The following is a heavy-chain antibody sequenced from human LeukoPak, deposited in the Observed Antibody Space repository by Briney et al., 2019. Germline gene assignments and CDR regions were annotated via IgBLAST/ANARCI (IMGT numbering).Heavy chain of an antibody. D-gene: IGHD3-22*01. J-gene: IGHJ4*02. CDR3: AKDPGRYYDSSGYYAY. CDR2: ISGSGDNT. V-gene: IGHV3-23*01. Sequence: GGTLRLSCAASGFTFSSYAMSWVRQAPGKGLEWVSVISGSGDNTYYADSMKGRFTISRDDSKNTLYLQMNSLRAEDTAVYYCAKDPGRYYDSSGYYAYWGQGTLVTVSS. CDR1: GFTFSSYA.